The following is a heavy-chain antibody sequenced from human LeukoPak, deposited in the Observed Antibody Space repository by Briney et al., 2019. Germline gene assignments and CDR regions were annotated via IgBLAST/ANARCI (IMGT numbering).Heavy chain of an antibody. J-gene: IGHJ4*02. D-gene: IGHD3-10*01. Sequence: GGSLRLSCAASGFTVSSNYMSWVRQAPGKGLEWVSVIYSGGSTYYADSVKGRFTISRDNSKNTLYLQMNSLRAEDTAIYYCAKDYYYGSGSYHTRFDHWGQGTLVTVSS. CDR2: IYSGGST. CDR3: AKDYYYGSGSYHTRFDH. V-gene: IGHV3-53*01. CDR1: GFTVSSNY.